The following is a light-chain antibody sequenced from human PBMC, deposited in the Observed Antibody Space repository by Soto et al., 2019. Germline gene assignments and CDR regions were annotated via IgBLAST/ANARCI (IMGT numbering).Light chain of an antibody. J-gene: IGKJ2*01. CDR3: QHYGSSPRYI. CDR1: QSVNSDY. V-gene: IGKV3-20*01. CDR2: GTS. Sequence: EIVLTQSPGTLSLSPGERATLSCRASQSVNSDYLAWYQQKPGQAPRLLIYGTSSRATGSPDRFSGSGSGTDFTLTISRLEPEDFAVYYCQHYGSSPRYIFGQGTKLEIK.